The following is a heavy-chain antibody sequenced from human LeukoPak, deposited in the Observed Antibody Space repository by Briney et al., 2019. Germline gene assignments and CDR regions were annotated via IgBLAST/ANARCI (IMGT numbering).Heavy chain of an antibody. CDR2: ISSSSSYI. D-gene: IGHD6-19*01. Sequence: PGGSLRLSCAASGFTFSSYSMNWVRQAPGKGLEWVSSISSSSSYIYYADSVKGRFTISRDNAKNSLYLQMNSLRAEDTAVYYCARAGGSGWYAGNFDYWGQGTLVTVSS. J-gene: IGHJ4*02. CDR3: ARAGGSGWYAGNFDY. V-gene: IGHV3-21*01. CDR1: GFTFSSYS.